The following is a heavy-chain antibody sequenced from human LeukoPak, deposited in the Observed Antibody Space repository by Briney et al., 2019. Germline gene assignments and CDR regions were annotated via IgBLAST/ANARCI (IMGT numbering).Heavy chain of an antibody. CDR3: ARGGSYLSAFDI. Sequence: GGSLRLSCAASGFTFSSYWMHWVRQAPGKGLVWVSRINSDGSSTSYADSVKGRFTISRDNAKNTLYLQMNSLRAEDTAVYYCARGGSYLSAFDIWGQGTMVTVSS. V-gene: IGHV3-74*01. D-gene: IGHD1-26*01. CDR1: GFTFSSYW. J-gene: IGHJ3*02. CDR2: INSDGSST.